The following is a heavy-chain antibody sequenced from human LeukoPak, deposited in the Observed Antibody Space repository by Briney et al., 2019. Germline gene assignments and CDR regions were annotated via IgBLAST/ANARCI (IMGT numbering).Heavy chain of an antibody. Sequence: SQTLSLTCTVSGGSISSGGYYGSWIRQHPRKVLEWIGYIYYSGSTYYNPSLKSRVTISADTSKNQFSLKLSSVTAADTAVYYCARDLARGMDVWGQGTTVTVSS. V-gene: IGHV4-31*03. CDR3: ARDLARGMDV. J-gene: IGHJ6*02. CDR2: IYYSGST. D-gene: IGHD2-21*01. CDR1: GGSISSGGYY.